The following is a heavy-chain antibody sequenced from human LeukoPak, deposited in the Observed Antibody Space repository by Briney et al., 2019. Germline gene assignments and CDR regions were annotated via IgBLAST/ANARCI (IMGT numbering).Heavy chain of an antibody. V-gene: IGHV1-2*02. J-gene: IGHJ4*02. CDR3: ASGYCSGGSCYSFDY. CDR1: GYTFTGYY. CDR2: INPNSGGT. Sequence: ASVKVSCKASGYTFTGYYMHWVRQAPGQGLEWMGWINPNSGGTNSAQQFQGRVTMTRDTSIGTAYMELSRLRSDDTAVYYCASGYCSGGSCYSFDYWGQGTLVTVSS. D-gene: IGHD2-15*01.